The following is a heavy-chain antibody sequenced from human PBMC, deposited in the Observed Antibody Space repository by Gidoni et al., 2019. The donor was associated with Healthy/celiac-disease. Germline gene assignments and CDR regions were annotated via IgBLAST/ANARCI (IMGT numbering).Heavy chain of an antibody. CDR2: ISSSGSTI. CDR3: ARGAAGPTANFWSGYSIPDFDY. Sequence: QVQLVESGGGLVKPGGSLRLSCAASGFTFSASYMSWIRQAPGKGLGWVSYISSSGSTIYYADSVKGRFTISRDNAKNSLYLQMNSLRAEDTAVYYCARGAAGPTANFWSGYSIPDFDYWGQGTLVTVSS. V-gene: IGHV3-11*01. CDR1: GFTFSASY. D-gene: IGHD3-3*01. J-gene: IGHJ4*02.